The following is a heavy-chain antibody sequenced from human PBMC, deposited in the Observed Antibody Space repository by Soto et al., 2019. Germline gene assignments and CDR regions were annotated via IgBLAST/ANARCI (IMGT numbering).Heavy chain of an antibody. CDR2: ISWNSGSI. CDR1: GFTFDDYA. D-gene: IGHD6-13*01. J-gene: IGHJ6*02. V-gene: IGHV3-9*01. Sequence: GGSLRLSCAASGFTFDDYAMHWVRQAPGKGLEWVSGISWNSGSIGYADSVKGRFTISRDNAKNSLYLQMNSLRAEDTALYYCAKDQSAADHYYYYGIDVWGQGTTVTVSS. CDR3: AKDQSAADHYYYYGIDV.